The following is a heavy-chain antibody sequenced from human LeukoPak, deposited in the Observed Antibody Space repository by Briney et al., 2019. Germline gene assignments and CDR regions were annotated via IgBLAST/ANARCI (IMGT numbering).Heavy chain of an antibody. CDR1: GFTFSSAW. D-gene: IGHD3-10*01. CDR2: ISSSGSTI. V-gene: IGHV3-48*03. Sequence: GGSLRLSCAASGFTFSSAWMSWVRQAPGKGLEWVSYISSSGSTIYYADSVKGRFTISRDNAKNSLFLQMNSLRAEDTAVYYCARDIGGRGWFDPWGQGTLVTVSS. J-gene: IGHJ5*02. CDR3: ARDIGGRGWFDP.